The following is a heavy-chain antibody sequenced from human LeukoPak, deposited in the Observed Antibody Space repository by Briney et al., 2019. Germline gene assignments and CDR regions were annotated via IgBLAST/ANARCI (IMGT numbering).Heavy chain of an antibody. CDR2: VSGYTGDT. V-gene: IGHV1-18*01. Sequence: ASVKVSCKTSGYTFSNYDIYWVRQAPGQGLECMGWVSGYTGDTKYAQILQGRFTVTTDTSTSTAYMELRSLTYDDTAVYYCARAGYCGDGGCRGGSAFDVWGQGTMVTVSS. J-gene: IGHJ3*01. CDR1: GYTFSNYD. D-gene: IGHD2-15*01. CDR3: ARAGYCGDGGCRGGSAFDV.